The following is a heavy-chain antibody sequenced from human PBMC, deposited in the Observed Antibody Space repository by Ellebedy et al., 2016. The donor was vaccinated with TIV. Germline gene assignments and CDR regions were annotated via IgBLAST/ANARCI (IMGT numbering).Heavy chain of an antibody. CDR2: IYYSGST. V-gene: IGHV4-39*07. Sequence: MPSETLSLTCTVSGGSISSSSYYWGWIRQPPGKGLEWIGSIYYSGSTYYNPSLKSRVTISVDTSKNQFSLKLSSVTAADTAVYYCARAPGVGMVAATQYYFDYWGQGTLVTVSS. CDR1: GGSISSSSYY. CDR3: ARAPGVGMVAATQYYFDY. D-gene: IGHD2-15*01. J-gene: IGHJ4*02.